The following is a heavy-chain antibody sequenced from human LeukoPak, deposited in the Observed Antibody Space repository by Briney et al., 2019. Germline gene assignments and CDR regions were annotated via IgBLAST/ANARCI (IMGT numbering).Heavy chain of an antibody. Sequence: PGGSLRLSCAASGFTVSSNYKSWVRQAPGKGLEWVSVIYSGGSTYYAGSVKGRFTISRDNSKNTLYLQMNSLRAEDTAVYYCASTTDVAVAGTQLYFDYWGQGTLVTVSS. V-gene: IGHV3-53*01. CDR1: GFTVSSNY. J-gene: IGHJ4*02. CDR2: IYSGGST. D-gene: IGHD6-19*01. CDR3: ASTTDVAVAGTQLYFDY.